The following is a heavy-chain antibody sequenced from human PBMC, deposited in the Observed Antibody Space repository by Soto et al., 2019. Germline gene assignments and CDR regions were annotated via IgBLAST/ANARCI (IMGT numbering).Heavy chain of an antibody. CDR2: IYYSGST. D-gene: IGHD5-12*01. CDR3: AREGDIVAN. CDR1: GGSISSGGYY. Sequence: QVQLQESGPGLVKPSQTLSLTCTVSGGSISSGGYYWSWIRQHPGKGLEWTGYIYYSGSTYYNPSIKSGVTMSVDTYKNPFSLKLSSVTAADTAVYYCAREGDIVANWRQGTLVTVSS. V-gene: IGHV4-31*03. J-gene: IGHJ4*02.